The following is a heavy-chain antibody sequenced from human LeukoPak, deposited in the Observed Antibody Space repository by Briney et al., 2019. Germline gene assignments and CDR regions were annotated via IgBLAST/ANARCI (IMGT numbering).Heavy chain of an antibody. CDR3: ARVGSSGWYGGRLLFDY. J-gene: IGHJ4*02. V-gene: IGHV1-46*01. D-gene: IGHD6-19*01. Sequence: ASVKVSCKVSGYTLTELSMHWVRQAPGQGLEWMGIINPSGGSTSYAQKFQGRVTMTRDTSTSTVYMELSSLRSEDTAVYYCARVGSSGWYGGRLLFDYWGQGTLVTVSS. CDR1: GYTLTELS. CDR2: INPSGGST.